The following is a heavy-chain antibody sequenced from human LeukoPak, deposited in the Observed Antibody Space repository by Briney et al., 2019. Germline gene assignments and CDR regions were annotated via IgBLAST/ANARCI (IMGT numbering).Heavy chain of an antibody. J-gene: IGHJ4*02. D-gene: IGHD3-22*01. Sequence: SETLSLTCAVYGGSFSGYYWSWIRQPPGKGLEWIGEINHSGSTNHNPSLKSRVTISVDTSKNQFSLKLSSVTAADTAVYYCARALTYYYDSSGYFDYWGQGTLVTVSS. CDR2: INHSGST. CDR1: GGSFSGYY. CDR3: ARALTYYYDSSGYFDY. V-gene: IGHV4-34*01.